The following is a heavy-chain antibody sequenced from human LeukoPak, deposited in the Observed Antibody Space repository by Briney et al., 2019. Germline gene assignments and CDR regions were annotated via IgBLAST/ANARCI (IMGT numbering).Heavy chain of an antibody. V-gene: IGHV3-30*18. J-gene: IGHJ4*02. Sequence: PGGSLRLSCAASGFTFSNYGIHWVRQAPDKGLEWVAVIPYDGSHKHFVGSNKYYADSVKGRFTISRDNSKNTAYLQMNSLRGEDTGVYYCAKDRGIAVAGTEGFDYWGQGTLVTVSS. CDR3: AKDRGIAVAGTEGFDY. D-gene: IGHD6-19*01. CDR1: GFTFSNYG. CDR2: IPYDGSHKHFVGSNK.